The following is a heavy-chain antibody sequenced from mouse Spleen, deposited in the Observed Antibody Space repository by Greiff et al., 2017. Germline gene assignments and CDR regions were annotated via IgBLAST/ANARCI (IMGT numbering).Heavy chain of an antibody. J-gene: IGHJ2*01. CDR2: IHPNSGST. D-gene: IGHD4-1*01. CDR1: GYTFTSYW. Sequence: QVQLQQPGAELVKPGASVKLSCKASGYTFTSYWMHWVKQRPGQGLEWIGMIHPNSGSTNYNEKFKSKATQTVDKSSSTAYMQLSSLTSEDSAVYYCARELVYYFDYWGQGTTLTVSS. CDR3: ARELVYYFDY. V-gene: IGHV1-64*01.